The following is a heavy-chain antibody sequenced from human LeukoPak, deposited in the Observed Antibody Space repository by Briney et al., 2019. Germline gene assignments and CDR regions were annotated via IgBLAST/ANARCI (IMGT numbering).Heavy chain of an antibody. CDR2: IYTSGST. V-gene: IGHV4-4*07. CDR3: AREGPGLDIVVVPAAPPLYYYMDV. D-gene: IGHD2-2*01. Sequence: PSETLSLTCTVSGGSISSYYWSWIRQPAGKGLEWIGRIYTSGSTNYNPSLKSRVTMSVDTSKNQFSLKLSSVTAADTAVYYCAREGPGLDIVVVPAAPPLYYYMDVWGKGTTVTVSS. J-gene: IGHJ6*03. CDR1: GGSISSYY.